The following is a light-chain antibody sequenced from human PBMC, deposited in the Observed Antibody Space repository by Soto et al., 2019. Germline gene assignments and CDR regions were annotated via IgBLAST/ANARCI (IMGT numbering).Light chain of an antibody. J-gene: IGLJ1*01. Sequence: QSVLTQPPSASLTPGQGVTTSGSGSTSNIGSNYVYCYQQLPGTAPKLLIYRNNQRPSGVPDRFSGSKSGTSASLAISGLRSDDEADYFCATWDDSLNGFYVFGTGTKVTVL. CDR2: RNN. CDR1: TSNIGSNY. CDR3: ATWDDSLNGFYV. V-gene: IGLV1-47*01.